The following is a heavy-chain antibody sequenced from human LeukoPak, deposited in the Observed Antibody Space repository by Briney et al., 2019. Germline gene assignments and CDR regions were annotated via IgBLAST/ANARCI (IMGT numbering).Heavy chain of an antibody. CDR2: INPNSGGT. J-gene: IGHJ5*02. D-gene: IGHD3-10*01. CDR1: RYTFTGYY. V-gene: IGHV1-2*02. CDR3: AREGGEGRSWYSFDP. Sequence: ASVKVSCKASRYTFTGYYMHWVRQAPGQGREWMGWINPNSGGTNYAQKFQGRVTMTRDTSISTAYMELSRLRSDDTGVYYCAREGGEGRSWYSFDPSGQGSLVTVSS.